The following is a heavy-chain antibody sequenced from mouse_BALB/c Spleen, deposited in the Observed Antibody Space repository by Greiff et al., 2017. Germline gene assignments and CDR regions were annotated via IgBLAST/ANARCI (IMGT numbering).Heavy chain of an antibody. CDR2: ISSGGRT. J-gene: IGHJ2*01. CDR1: GFTFSSYA. Sequence: EVMLVESGGGLVKPGGSLKLSCAASGFTFSSYAMSWVRQTPGKRLEWVASISSGGRTYYPDSVKGRFTISRDNARNILYLQMSSLRSEDTAMYYCARGGFCGPRDYWGQGTTLTVSS. CDR3: ARGGFCGPRDY. V-gene: IGHV5-6-5*01.